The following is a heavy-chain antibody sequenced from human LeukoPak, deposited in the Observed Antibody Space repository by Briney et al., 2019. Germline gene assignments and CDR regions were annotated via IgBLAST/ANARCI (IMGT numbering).Heavy chain of an antibody. J-gene: IGHJ4*02. D-gene: IGHD1-26*01. CDR2: IYHGDSDT. V-gene: IGHV5-51*01. CDR1: GYRFTRYW. CDR3: ARLVGAYFDY. Sequence: GESLKISCKGSGYRFTRYWIGWVRQMPGKGLEGMGIIYHGDSDTRYSPPFQGQVTISADKSISTAYLQWSSLKASDTAMYYCARLVGAYFDYWGQGRLVTASS.